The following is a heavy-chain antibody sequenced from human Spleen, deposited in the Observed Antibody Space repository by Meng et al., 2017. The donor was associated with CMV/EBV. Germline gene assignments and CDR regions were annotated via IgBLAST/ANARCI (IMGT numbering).Heavy chain of an antibody. CDR1: VFTFSRDS. Sequence: AASVFTFSRDSMNWVRQAPGKGLECVSSIIRTSRDIFYADSVKGRFTISRDNAKNSLYLQMNSLRAEDTAVYYCAKSLTDRLDWFDPWGQGTLVTVSS. V-gene: IGHV3-21*01. CDR3: AKSLTDRLDWFDP. CDR2: IIRTSRDI. D-gene: IGHD6-6*01. J-gene: IGHJ5*02.